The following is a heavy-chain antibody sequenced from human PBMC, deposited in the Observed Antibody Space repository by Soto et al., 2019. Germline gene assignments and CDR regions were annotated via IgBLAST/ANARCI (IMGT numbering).Heavy chain of an antibody. D-gene: IGHD5-18*01. CDR2: IWYDGSNK. V-gene: IGHV3-33*01. Sequence: PGGSLRLSCAASGFTFSIYGMHWVRQAPGKGLEWVAVIWYDGSNKYYADSVKGRFTISRDDSKNTVYLQMNSLKIDDTAVYYSTSRRDWTAVDPLDYWGLGTLVTVSS. J-gene: IGHJ4*02. CDR3: TSRRDWTAVDPLDY. CDR1: GFTFSIYG.